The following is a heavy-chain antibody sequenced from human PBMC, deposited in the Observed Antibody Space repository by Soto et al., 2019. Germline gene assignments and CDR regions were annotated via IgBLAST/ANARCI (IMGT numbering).Heavy chain of an antibody. Sequence: SETLSLTCAFFGGSFRDYYRRWIRQAQGRGLECIGEINDSGTTNYNPSLKSRVTISIDKSTNQFSLNFSSVTAADTATYYCFFKQKTAYEILTGYYRRHYYGMDVWGQGTTVTVSS. J-gene: IGHJ6*02. V-gene: IGHV4-34*01. CDR2: INDSGTT. CDR3: FFKQKTAYEILTGYYRRHYYGMDV. CDR1: GGSFRDYY. D-gene: IGHD3-9*01.